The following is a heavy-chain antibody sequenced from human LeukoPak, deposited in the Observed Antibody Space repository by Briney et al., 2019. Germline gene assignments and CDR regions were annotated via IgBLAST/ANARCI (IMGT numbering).Heavy chain of an antibody. CDR1: GYRFSSYG. D-gene: IGHD3-22*01. J-gene: IGHJ3*01. CDR2: ISAYNGET. V-gene: IGHV1-18*01. Sequence: ASVKVSCKASGYRFSSYGIGWVRQAPGQGLEWMGWISAYNGETNSAQKFQGRVTMTTDTSTSTAYMELRSLRSDDTAVYYCARPLTHYYDSSGRYGFGVWGQGTLVIVSS. CDR3: ARPLTHYYDSSGRYGFGV.